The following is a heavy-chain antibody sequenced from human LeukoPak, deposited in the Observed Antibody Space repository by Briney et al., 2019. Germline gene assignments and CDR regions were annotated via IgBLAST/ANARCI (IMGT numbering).Heavy chain of an antibody. CDR3: AKDLSGIAAAEGAFDI. Sequence: GGSLRLSCAASGFTFSSYAMSWVRQDPGKGLEWVSAISGSGGSTYYADSVKGRFTISRDNSKNTLYLQMNSLRAEDTAVYYCAKDLSGIAAAEGAFDIWGQGTMVTVSS. CDR2: ISGSGGST. V-gene: IGHV3-23*01. D-gene: IGHD6-13*01. J-gene: IGHJ3*02. CDR1: GFTFSSYA.